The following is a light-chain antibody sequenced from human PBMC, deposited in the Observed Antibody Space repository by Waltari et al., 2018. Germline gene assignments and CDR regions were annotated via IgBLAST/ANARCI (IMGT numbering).Light chain of an antibody. CDR3: QQYYTTPYT. CDR2: WAS. V-gene: IGKV4-1*01. Sequence: DIVMTQSPDSLAVSLGERATINCTSSRSILSSSNSKNYLAWFQHKAGQPPKLLIYWASTRESGVPDRVSGSGSGTDFTLTISSLQAEDVAVYYCQQYYTTPYTFGQGTKLEI. J-gene: IGKJ2*01. CDR1: RSILSSSNSKNY.